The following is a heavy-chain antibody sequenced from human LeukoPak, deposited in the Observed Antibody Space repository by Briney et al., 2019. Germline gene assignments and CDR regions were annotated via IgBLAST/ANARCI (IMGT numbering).Heavy chain of an antibody. CDR1: GYTFTSYA. CDR2: INAGNGNT. J-gene: IGHJ3*02. V-gene: IGHV1-3*03. Sequence: ASVKVSCKASGYTFTSYAMHWVRQAPGQRLEWMGWINAGNGNTKYSQEFQGRVTITRDTSASTAYMELSSLRSEDTAVYFCARDLGDGYNSYAFDIWGQGTMVTVSS. CDR3: ARDLGDGYNSYAFDI. D-gene: IGHD5-24*01.